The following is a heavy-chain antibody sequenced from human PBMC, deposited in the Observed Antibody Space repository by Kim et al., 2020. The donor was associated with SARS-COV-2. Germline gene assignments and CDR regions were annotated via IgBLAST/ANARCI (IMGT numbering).Heavy chain of an antibody. V-gene: IGHV4-31*03. D-gene: IGHD3-22*01. J-gene: IGHJ4*02. CDR2: IYYSGST. CDR1: GGSISSDGYY. CDR3: ARGRITMIVVVTEFDY. Sequence: SETLSLTCTVSGGSISSDGYYWSRIRQHPGKGLEWIGYIYYSGSTYYNPSLKSRVTISVDTTKNQFSLKLSSVTAADTAVYYCARGRITMIVVVTEFDYWGQGTLVTVSS.